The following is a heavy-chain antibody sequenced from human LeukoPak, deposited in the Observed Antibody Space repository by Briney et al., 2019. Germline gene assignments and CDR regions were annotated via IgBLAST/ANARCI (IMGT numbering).Heavy chain of an antibody. J-gene: IGHJ3*02. D-gene: IGHD4-17*01. V-gene: IGHV1-2*02. CDR2: INPNSGGT. CDR3: ATSNTVIDAFDI. Sequence: APVKVSCKASGYTFTGYYMHWVRQAPGQGLEWMGWINPNSGGTNYAQKFQGRVTMTRDTSISTAYMELSRLRSDDTAVYYYATSNTVIDAFDIWGQGTMVTVSS. CDR1: GYTFTGYY.